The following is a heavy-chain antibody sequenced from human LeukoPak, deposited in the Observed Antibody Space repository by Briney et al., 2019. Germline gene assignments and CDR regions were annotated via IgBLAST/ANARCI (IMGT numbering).Heavy chain of an antibody. CDR2: ISGSSYYI. Sequence: PGGSLRLSCAASGFTFSSYSMNWVRQAPGKGLEWVSSISGSSYYIYYADSVKGRFTISRDNAKNSLYLQMNSLRAEDTALYYCAKGHSYGWGSFDYWGQGTLVTVSS. CDR3: AKGHSYGWGSFDY. J-gene: IGHJ4*02. V-gene: IGHV3-21*04. CDR1: GFTFSSYS. D-gene: IGHD5-18*01.